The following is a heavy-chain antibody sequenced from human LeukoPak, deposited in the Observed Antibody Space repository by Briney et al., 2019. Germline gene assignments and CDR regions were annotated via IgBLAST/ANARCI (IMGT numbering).Heavy chain of an antibody. Sequence: ASVKVSCKASGYTFTSYDINWVRQATGQGLEWMGWMNPNSGNTGYAQKFQGRVTMTRNTSIGTAYMELSSLRSEDTAVYYCARGVLRYFDWLSNRRTDAYYFDYWGQETLVTVSS. V-gene: IGHV1-8*01. CDR1: GYTFTSYD. CDR3: ARGVLRYFDWLSNRRTDAYYFDY. D-gene: IGHD3-9*01. J-gene: IGHJ4*02. CDR2: MNPNSGNT.